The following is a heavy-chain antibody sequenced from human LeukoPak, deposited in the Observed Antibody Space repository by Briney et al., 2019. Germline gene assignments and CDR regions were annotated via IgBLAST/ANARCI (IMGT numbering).Heavy chain of an antibody. CDR1: GGSISGYY. CDR2: IYYSGST. J-gene: IGHJ3*02. Sequence: SETLSLTCTVSGGSISGYYWSWIRQPPGKGLEWIGYIYYSGSTNYNPSLKSRVTISVDTSKNQFSLKLNSVTAADTAVYYCARGSRGDGAAFDIWGQGTMVTVSS. V-gene: IGHV4-59*01. CDR3: ARGSRGDGAAFDI. D-gene: IGHD7-27*01.